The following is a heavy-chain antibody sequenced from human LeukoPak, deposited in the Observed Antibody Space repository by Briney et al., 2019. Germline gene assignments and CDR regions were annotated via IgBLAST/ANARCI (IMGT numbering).Heavy chain of an antibody. V-gene: IGHV3-74*01. D-gene: IGHD7-27*01. CDR1: GFTFSNHW. CDR3: ARDYYLGIVDQ. Sequence: GGSLRLSCEASGFTFSNHWMHWVRQAPGKGLVWVSVISKDGSTSVYADSVRGRLTISRDNAKNTLYLQMNSLRVEDTAVYYCARDYYLGIVDQWGQGTRVTVSS. CDR2: ISKDGSTS. J-gene: IGHJ5*02.